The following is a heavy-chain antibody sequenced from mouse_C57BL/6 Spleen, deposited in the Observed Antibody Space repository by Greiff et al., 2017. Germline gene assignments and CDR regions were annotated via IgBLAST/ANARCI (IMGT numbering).Heavy chain of an antibody. CDR2: IWSGGST. J-gene: IGHJ4*01. D-gene: IGHD2-4*01. CDR3: VYDYDGTGYAKDY. V-gene: IGHV2-2*01. CDR1: GFSFTSYG. Sequence: VQLVESGPGLVQPSQSLSITCTVSGFSFTSYGVHWVRQSPGKGLEWLGVIWSGGSTDYNAAFISRLSTSKDNSTSQVFFKMNRQQADDTAIYYCVYDYDGTGYAKDYWGQGTSGTVSS.